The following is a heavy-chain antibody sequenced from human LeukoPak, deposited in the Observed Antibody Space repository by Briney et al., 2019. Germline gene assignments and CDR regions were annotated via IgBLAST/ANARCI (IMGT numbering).Heavy chain of an antibody. Sequence: PSETLSLTCTVSGYSISSGYYWGWIRQPPGKGLEWIGSIYHSGSTYYNPSLKSRVTISVDTSKNQFSLKLSSVTAADTAVYYCARDPSKPPYSSGWYGYYGMDVWGQGTTVTVSS. J-gene: IGHJ6*02. V-gene: IGHV4-38-2*02. CDR3: ARDPSKPPYSSGWYGYYGMDV. CDR2: IYHSGST. D-gene: IGHD6-19*01. CDR1: GYSISSGYY.